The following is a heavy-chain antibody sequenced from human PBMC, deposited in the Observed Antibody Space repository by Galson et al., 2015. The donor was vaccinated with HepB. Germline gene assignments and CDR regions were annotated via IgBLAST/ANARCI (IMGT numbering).Heavy chain of an antibody. Sequence: SVKVSCKGSGYTLTNYHFHWVRQAPGQGPDWMGKIFAGGGSTRYAERFQGRVTLTRDSSTSTIYMEVSSLRSDDTAVYYYARETPDTYYFDYWGQGTLVTVSS. CDR1: GYTLTNYH. CDR2: IFAGGGST. V-gene: IGHV1-46*01. J-gene: IGHJ4*02. CDR3: ARETPDTYYFDY. D-gene: IGHD2-15*01.